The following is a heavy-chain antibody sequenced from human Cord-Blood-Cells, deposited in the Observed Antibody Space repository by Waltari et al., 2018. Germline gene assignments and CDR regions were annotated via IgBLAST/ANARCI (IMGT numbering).Heavy chain of an antibody. D-gene: IGHD2-15*01. CDR1: GGTFSSYA. V-gene: IGHV1-69*01. CDR3: ARRCSGGSCYSDYYYGMDV. CDR2: IIPIFGTA. J-gene: IGHJ6*02. Sequence: QVQLVQSGAEVKKPGSSVKVSCMASGGTFSSYAISWVRQAPGQGLEWMGGIIPIFGTANYAQKFQGRVTITADESTSTAYMELSSLRSEDMAVYYCARRCSGGSCYSDYYYGMDVWGQGTTVTVSS.